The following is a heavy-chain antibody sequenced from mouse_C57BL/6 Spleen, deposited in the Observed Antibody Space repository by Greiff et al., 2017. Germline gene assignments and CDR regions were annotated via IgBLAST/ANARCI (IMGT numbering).Heavy chain of an antibody. J-gene: IGHJ2*01. CDR1: GFTFSSYA. D-gene: IGHD3-2*02. CDR2: ISDGGSYT. CDR3: ARGAQATFFDY. Sequence: EVQVVESGGGLVKPGGSLKLSCAASGFTFSSYAMSWVRQTPEKRLEWVATISDGGSYTYYPANVKGRFTISRDNAKNNLYLQMSHLKSEDTAMYYCARGAQATFFDYWGQGTTLTVSS. V-gene: IGHV5-4*01.